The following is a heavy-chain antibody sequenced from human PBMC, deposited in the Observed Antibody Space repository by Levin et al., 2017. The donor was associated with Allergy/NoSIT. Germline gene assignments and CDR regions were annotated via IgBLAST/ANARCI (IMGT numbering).Heavy chain of an antibody. J-gene: IGHJ5*02. Sequence: SETLSLTCTVSGDSMTSYYWTWIRQPPGKGLEWIGYVSHSGRANNNPSLKSRLTLSVDTSKSQFSLHLSSVTAADTAVYYCARVDINGDSSSFWVDPWGQGTLVTVSS. CDR1: GDSMTSYY. CDR2: VSHSGRA. D-gene: IGHD6-6*01. V-gene: IGHV4-59*01. CDR3: ARVDINGDSSSFWVDP.